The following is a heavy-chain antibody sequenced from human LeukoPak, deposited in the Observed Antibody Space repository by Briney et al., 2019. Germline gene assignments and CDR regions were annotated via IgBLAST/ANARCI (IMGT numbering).Heavy chain of an antibody. CDR1: GFTFSSYS. V-gene: IGHV3-48*01. CDR3: ARDGGLEYYYGSGSYTYFDY. CDR2: ISSSSSTI. J-gene: IGHJ4*02. Sequence: GGSLRLSCAASGFTFSSYSTNWVRQAPGKGLEWVSYISSSSSTIYYADSVKGRFTISRDNAKNSLYLQMNSLRAEDTAVYYCARDGGLEYYYGSGSYTYFDYWGQGTLVTVSS. D-gene: IGHD3-10*01.